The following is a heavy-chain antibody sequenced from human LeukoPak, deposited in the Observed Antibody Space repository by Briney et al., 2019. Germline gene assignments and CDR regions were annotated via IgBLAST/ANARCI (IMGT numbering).Heavy chain of an antibody. CDR1: GFTFDDYT. J-gene: IGHJ4*02. Sequence: PGGSLSLSCAASGFTFDDYTMHRVRQAPGKGLEWVSLISWDGDSTYYADSVKGRFTISRDNSKNSLYLQMNSLRTEDTALYYCAKYIGVGYCNGCLFDYWGEGTLVTVSS. CDR3: AKYIGVGYCNGCLFDY. D-gene: IGHD2-15*01. V-gene: IGHV3-43*01. CDR2: ISWDGDST.